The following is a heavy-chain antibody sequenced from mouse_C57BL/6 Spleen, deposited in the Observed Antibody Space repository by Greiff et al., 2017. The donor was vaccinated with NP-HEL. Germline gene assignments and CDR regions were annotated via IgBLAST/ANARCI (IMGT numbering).Heavy chain of an antibody. Sequence: EVQRVESGGGLVKPGGSLKLSCAASGFTFSSYAMSWVRQTPEKRLEWVATISDGGSYTYYPDNVKGRFTLSRDNAKNNLYLQMSHLKSEDTAMYYCARDTLLYYGSSLWYFDVWGTGTTVTVSS. CDR1: GFTFSSYA. CDR2: ISDGGSYT. V-gene: IGHV5-4*01. J-gene: IGHJ1*03. CDR3: ARDTLLYYGSSLWYFDV. D-gene: IGHD1-1*01.